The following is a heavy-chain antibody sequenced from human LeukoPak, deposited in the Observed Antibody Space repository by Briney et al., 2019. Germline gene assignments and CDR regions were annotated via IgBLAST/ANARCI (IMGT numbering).Heavy chain of an antibody. CDR2: IYPSGRT. J-gene: IGHJ4*02. V-gene: IGHV4-59*12. D-gene: IGHD2-2*03. Sequence: SETLSLTYSVSSGSMTDSCWSWFRQAPGKGFEWLGFIYPSGRTEYSPSLRSRVSFSVATSRMEATVRLSSVTASDTAVYYCTREGYNRSGYFLDFWGQGTLVTVSS. CDR3: TREGYNRSGYFLDF. CDR1: SGSMTDSC.